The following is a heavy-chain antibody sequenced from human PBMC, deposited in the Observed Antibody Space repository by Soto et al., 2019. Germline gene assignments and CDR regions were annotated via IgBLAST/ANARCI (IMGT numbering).Heavy chain of an antibody. D-gene: IGHD3-22*01. Sequence: EVQLVESGGGSVQPGGSLRLSCGASGFTFSTYWMHWVRQAPGKGLVWVSHINSDGSTTNYADSVKGRFTISRDNAKNTLYLQMNSLRGDDTALYYCASNVHYYDYSGVVIDRWGQGTMVTVSS. CDR3: ASNVHYYDYSGVVIDR. V-gene: IGHV3-74*01. CDR1: GFTFSTYW. J-gene: IGHJ3*01. CDR2: INSDGSTT.